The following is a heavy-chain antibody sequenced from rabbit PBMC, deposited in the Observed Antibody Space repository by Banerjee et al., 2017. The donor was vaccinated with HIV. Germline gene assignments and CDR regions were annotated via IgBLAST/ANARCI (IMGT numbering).Heavy chain of an antibody. CDR3: ARGGIYASSIGYYPLYGMDL. D-gene: IGHD1-1*01. CDR1: GFTISSSYY. Sequence: QEQLVESGGGLVQPEGSLALTCKASGFTISSSYYMCWVRQAPGKGLEWIACIWSGGSGSTYYASWAKGRFTISKTSSTTVTLQMTSLTAADTATYFCARGGIYASSIGYYPLYGMDLWGPGTLVTVS. J-gene: IGHJ6*01. CDR2: IWSGGSGST. V-gene: IGHV1S45*01.